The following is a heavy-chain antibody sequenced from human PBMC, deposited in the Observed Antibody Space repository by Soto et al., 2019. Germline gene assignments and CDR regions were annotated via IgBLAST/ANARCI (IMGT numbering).Heavy chain of an antibody. J-gene: IGHJ3*02. CDR2: IIPIFGTA. CDR3: ARDRREGKVYYYDSSGNAFDI. CDR1: GGTFSSYA. Sequence: ASVKVSCKASGGTFSSYAISWVRQAPGQGLEWMGGIIPIFGTANYAQKFQGRVTITADESTSTAYMELSSLRSEDTAVYYCARDRREGKVYYYDSSGNAFDIWGQGTMVTVSS. V-gene: IGHV1-69*13. D-gene: IGHD3-22*01.